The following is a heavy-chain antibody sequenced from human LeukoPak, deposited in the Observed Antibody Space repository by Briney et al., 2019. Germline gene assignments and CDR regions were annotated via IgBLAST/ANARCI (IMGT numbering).Heavy chain of an antibody. J-gene: IGHJ4*02. CDR1: GFTFTNYG. V-gene: IGHV3-30*18. D-gene: IGHD5-12*01. CDR2: ISYDGSTK. CDR3: AKQMVVATNYFDY. Sequence: GGSLRLSCAASGFTFTNYGIHWVRQAPGKGLEWVAVISYDGSTKYYADSVKGRFTISRDNSKNTLYLQMDSLRAGDTAVYYCAKQMVVATNYFDYWGQGTLVTVSS.